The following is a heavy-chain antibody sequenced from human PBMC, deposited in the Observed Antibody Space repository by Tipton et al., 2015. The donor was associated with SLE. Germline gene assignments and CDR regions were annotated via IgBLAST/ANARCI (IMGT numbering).Heavy chain of an antibody. CDR3: AKFEKTTDFYLDS. CDR1: GFTFSSYA. J-gene: IGHJ4*02. V-gene: IGHV3-23*01. CDR2: IRGGGGST. D-gene: IGHD1/OR15-1a*01. Sequence: SLRLSRATSGFTFSSYALSWGRRAPGKGLEWGSAIRGGGGSTYYADFVKGRFSISIDKSKKTLFLQMNSLRVDDTATYYCAKFEKTTDFYLDSWGQGTLVSFSS.